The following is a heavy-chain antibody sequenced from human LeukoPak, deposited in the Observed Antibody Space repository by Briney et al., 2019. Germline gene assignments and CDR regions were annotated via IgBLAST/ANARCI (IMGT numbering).Heavy chain of an antibody. CDR3: ARAIVDTATNFDY. CDR1: GGSISSYY. Sequence: RSSETLSLTCTVSGGSISSYYWSWIRQPPGKGLEWIGYIYYSGSTNYNPSLKSRVTISVDTSKNRFSLKLSSVTAADTAVYYCARAIVDTATNFDYWGQGTLVTVSS. J-gene: IGHJ4*02. V-gene: IGHV4-59*08. D-gene: IGHD5-18*01. CDR2: IYYSGST.